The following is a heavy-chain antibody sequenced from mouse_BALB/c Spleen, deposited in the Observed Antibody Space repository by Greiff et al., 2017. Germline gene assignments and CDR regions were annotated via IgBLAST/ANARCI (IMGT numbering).Heavy chain of an antibody. V-gene: IGHV7-3*02. D-gene: IGHD2-14*01. CDR3: ARDKVRYAMDD. Sequence: EVMLVESGGGLVQPGGSLRLSCATSGFTFTDYYMSWVRQPPGKALEWLGFIRNKANGYTTEYSASVKGRFTISRDNSQSILYLQMNTLRAEDSATYYCARDKVRYAMDDWGQGTSVTVSS. CDR1: GFTFTDYY. J-gene: IGHJ4*01. CDR2: IRNKANGYTT.